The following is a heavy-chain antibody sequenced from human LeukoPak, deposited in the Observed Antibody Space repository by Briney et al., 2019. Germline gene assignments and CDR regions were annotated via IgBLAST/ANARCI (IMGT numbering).Heavy chain of an antibody. J-gene: IGHJ5*02. CDR2: ISAHNGNT. Sequence: ASVKVSCKASGYTFTSYGISWVRQAPGQGLEWMGRISAHNGNTNYAQNLQGRVTMTTDTSTSTAYMELRSLRSDDTAVYYCARTRPYCSGGSCSINWFDPWGQGTLVTVSS. CDR1: GYTFTSYG. CDR3: ARTRPYCSGGSCSINWFDP. D-gene: IGHD2-15*01. V-gene: IGHV1-18*01.